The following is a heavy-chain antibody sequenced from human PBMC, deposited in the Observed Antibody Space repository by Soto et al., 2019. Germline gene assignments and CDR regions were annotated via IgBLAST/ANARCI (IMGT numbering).Heavy chain of an antibody. Sequence: SLRLSCATSGFTLNDYYISWVRQVPGKGLEWVGNIKGDGSDPHYVDSVKGRFTISRDNAENLIYLQMNHLRVEDTAMYYCARDPVTADWGQGTPVTVSS. CDR3: ARDPVTAD. CDR1: GFTLNDYY. J-gene: IGHJ4*02. V-gene: IGHV3-7*03. CDR2: IKGDGSDP.